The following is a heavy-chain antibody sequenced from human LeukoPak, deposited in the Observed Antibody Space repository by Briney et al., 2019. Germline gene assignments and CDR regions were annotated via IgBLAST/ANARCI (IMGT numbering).Heavy chain of an antibody. J-gene: IGHJ4*02. CDR2: ISGSSAYI. Sequence: GGSLRLSCAASGFTFSTYIMNWVRQAPGKGLEWVSSISGSSAYIYYADSVKGRFTISRDNAKNSLYLQMNSLRADDTAVYYCARVKGVAVAATGFDSWGQGTLVTVSP. V-gene: IGHV3-21*01. CDR3: ARVKGVAVAATGFDS. D-gene: IGHD6-19*01. CDR1: GFTFSTYI.